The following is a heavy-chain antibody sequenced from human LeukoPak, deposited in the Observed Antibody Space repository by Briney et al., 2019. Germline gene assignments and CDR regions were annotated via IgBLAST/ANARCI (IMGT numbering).Heavy chain of an antibody. CDR2: IRYDGSNK. CDR1: GFTFSSHG. CDR3: AKIGYNWNDAGFYGMDV. D-gene: IGHD1-1*01. Sequence: PGGSLRLSCAASGFTFSSHGMHWVRQAPGRGLEWVAFIRYDGSNKYQADSVKGRFTISRDNSKNTLYLQMNSLRTEDTAVYFCAKIGYNWNDAGFYGMDVWGRGTTVTVSS. V-gene: IGHV3-30*02. J-gene: IGHJ6*02.